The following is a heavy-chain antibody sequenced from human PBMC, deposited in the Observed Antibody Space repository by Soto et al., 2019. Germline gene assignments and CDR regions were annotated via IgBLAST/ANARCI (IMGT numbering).Heavy chain of an antibody. D-gene: IGHD1-1*01. V-gene: IGHV3-48*03. CDR1: GLTFSTDE. J-gene: IGHJ4*02. CDR2: ISYTSTTI. Sequence: EVQLVASGGGLVPPGGSLRLSCAVSGLTFSTDEMNWVRQAPGKGLEWLAYISYTSTTIKYADSVKGRFAVSRDNAKKSLSLQMNNLRVEDTAVYYCVREGGSLAFDSWAREPWSPSPQ. CDR3: VREGGSLAFDS.